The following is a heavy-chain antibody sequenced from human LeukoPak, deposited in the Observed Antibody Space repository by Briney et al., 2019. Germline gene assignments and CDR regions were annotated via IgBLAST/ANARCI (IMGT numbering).Heavy chain of an antibody. D-gene: IGHD1-26*01. V-gene: IGHV3-53*01. CDR2: IYSGGST. CDR3: ARGGWELDY. CDR1: GFTVSSNY. Sequence: GGSLRLSRAASGFTVSSNYMSWVRQAPGKGLEWVSVIYSGGSTYYADSVKGRFTISRDNSKNTLYLQMNSLRAEDTAVYYCARGGWELDYWGQGTLVTVSS. J-gene: IGHJ4*02.